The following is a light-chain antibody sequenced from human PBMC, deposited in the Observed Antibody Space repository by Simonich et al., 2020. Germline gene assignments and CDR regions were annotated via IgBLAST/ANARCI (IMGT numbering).Light chain of an antibody. V-gene: IGLV2-23*01. Sequence: QSALTQPASVSGSPGQSITISCTGTSSDVGLYNLVSWYQQHPGKAPKLMIYEGRKRPSGVSNRFSCSKSGNTASLTISGLQAEDEADYYCCSYAGSSTSYVFGTGTKVTVL. CDR2: EGR. CDR3: CSYAGSSTSYV. CDR1: SSDVGLYNL. J-gene: IGLJ1*01.